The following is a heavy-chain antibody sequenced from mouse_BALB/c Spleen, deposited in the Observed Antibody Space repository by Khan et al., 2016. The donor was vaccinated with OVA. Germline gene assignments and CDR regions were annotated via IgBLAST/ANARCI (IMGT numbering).Heavy chain of an antibody. V-gene: IGHV3-2*02. D-gene: IGHD1-1*02. CDR3: ARIYGGDFDY. J-gene: IGHJ2*01. Sequence: EVKLLESGPGLVKPSQSLSLTCTVTGYSITSDYAWNWIRQFPGNQLEWMGHISYSGNTKYNPSLKSRISITRDTSKNQFFLQLNSVTTEDTATYYCARIYGGDFDYWGQGTTLTVSS. CDR2: ISYSGNT. CDR1: GYSITSDYA.